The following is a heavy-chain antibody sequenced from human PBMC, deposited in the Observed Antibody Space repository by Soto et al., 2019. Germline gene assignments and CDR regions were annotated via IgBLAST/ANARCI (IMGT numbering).Heavy chain of an antibody. J-gene: IGHJ3*02. CDR2: INSDGSST. D-gene: IGHD3-22*01. CDR3: ARVTETMIVDSDAFDI. V-gene: IGHV3-74*01. Sequence: GGSLRLSCAASGFTFSSYWMHRVRQAPGKGLVWVSRINSDGSSTSYADSVKGRFTISRDNAKNTLYLQMNSLRAEDTAVYYCARVTETMIVDSDAFDIWGQGTMVTVSS. CDR1: GFTFSSYW.